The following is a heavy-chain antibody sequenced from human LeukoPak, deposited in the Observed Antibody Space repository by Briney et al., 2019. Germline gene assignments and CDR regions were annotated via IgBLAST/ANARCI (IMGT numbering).Heavy chain of an antibody. CDR2: ISSSSSYI. CDR1: GFTFSNAW. Sequence: PGGSLRLSCAASGFTFSNAWMSWVRQAPGKGLEWVSSISSSSSYIYYADSVKGRFTISRDNAKNSLYLQMNSLRAEDTAVYYCARNWFDPWGQGTLVTVSS. J-gene: IGHJ5*02. CDR3: ARNWFDP. V-gene: IGHV3-21*01.